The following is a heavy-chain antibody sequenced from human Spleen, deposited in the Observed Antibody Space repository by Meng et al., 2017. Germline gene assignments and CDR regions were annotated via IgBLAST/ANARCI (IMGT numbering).Heavy chain of an antibody. CDR1: GYTFTSYP. J-gene: IGHJ4*02. CDR2: INAGNGNT. V-gene: IGHV1-3*01. CDR3: ARDDSGHLNY. D-gene: IGHD5-12*01. Sequence: QVQLVQSGAEGKKPGASVKVSCKASGYTFTSYPMHWVRQAPGQRLEWMGWINAGNGNTKFSQKFQGRVTITRDTSASTAYMELSSLTSEDTAVYYCARDDSGHLNYWGQGTLVTVSS.